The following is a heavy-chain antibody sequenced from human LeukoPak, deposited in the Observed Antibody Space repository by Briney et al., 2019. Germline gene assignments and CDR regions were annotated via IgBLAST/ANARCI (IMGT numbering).Heavy chain of an antibody. D-gene: IGHD3-22*01. CDR3: TRSPPPYYYDSSGLWGFDY. J-gene: IGHJ4*02. Sequence: GGSLRLSCAASGFTFSSYAMSWVRQAPGKGLEWVSAISGSGGSTYYADSVKGRFTISRDNSKNTLYLQMNSLKTEDTAVYYCTRSPPPYYYDSSGLWGFDYWGQGTLVTVSS. CDR1: GFTFSSYA. CDR2: ISGSGGST. V-gene: IGHV3-23*01.